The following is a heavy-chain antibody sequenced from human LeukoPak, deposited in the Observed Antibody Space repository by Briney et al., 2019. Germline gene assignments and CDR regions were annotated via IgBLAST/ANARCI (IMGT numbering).Heavy chain of an antibody. CDR1: GGSISSGDYY. CDR2: IYYSGST. V-gene: IGHV4-30-4*02. D-gene: IGHD6-13*01. Sequence: SETLSLTCTVSGGSISSGDYYWSWIRQPPGKGLEWIGYIYYSGSTYYNPSLKSRVTISVDTSKNQFSLKLSSVTAADTAVYYCARDQTDIAAAGKNWFDPWGQGTLVTVSS. CDR3: ARDQTDIAAAGKNWFDP. J-gene: IGHJ5*02.